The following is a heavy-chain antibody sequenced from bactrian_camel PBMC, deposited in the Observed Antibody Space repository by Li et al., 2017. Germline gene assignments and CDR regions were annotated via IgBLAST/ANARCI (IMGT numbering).Heavy chain of an antibody. J-gene: IGHJ4*01. CDR2: IDSDGST. CDR3: VEDCYGSRYYLARRTNV. Sequence: HVQLVESGGDSVQSGESLKLACAASGRTYSYDCMGWFRQAPGKEREGVAAIDSDGSTSYADSVKGRFTISRENDKNTVYLQMNNLKPEDTAMYYCVEDCYGSRYYLARRTNVWGQGTQVTVS. CDR1: GRTYSYDC. D-gene: IGHD6*01. V-gene: IGHV3S53*01.